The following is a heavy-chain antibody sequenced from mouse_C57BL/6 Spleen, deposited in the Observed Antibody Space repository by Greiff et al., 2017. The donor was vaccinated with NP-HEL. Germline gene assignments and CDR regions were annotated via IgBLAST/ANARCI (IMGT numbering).Heavy chain of an antibody. CDR2: ISGGGGNT. CDR3: ARKSPIYSFDD. Sequence: EVMLVESGGGLVKPGGSLKLSCAASGFTFSSYTMSWVRQTPEKRLEWVATISGGGGNTYYPDSVKGRFTISRDNAKNTLYLQMSSPRSEDTALYDCARKSPIYSFDDWGKGTTLTVSS. CDR1: GFTFSSYT. V-gene: IGHV5-9*01. J-gene: IGHJ2*01.